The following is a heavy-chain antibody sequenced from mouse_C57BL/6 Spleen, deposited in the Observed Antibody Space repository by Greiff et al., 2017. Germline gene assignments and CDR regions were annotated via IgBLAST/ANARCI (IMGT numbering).Heavy chain of an antibody. CDR3: ARGGFITTVVATDYYAMDY. V-gene: IGHV1-26*01. CDR2: INPNNGGT. D-gene: IGHD1-1*01. J-gene: IGHJ4*01. CDR1: GYTFTDYY. Sequence: VQLQQSGPELVKPGASVKISCKASGYTFTDYYMNWVKQSHGKSLEWIGDINPNNGGTSYNQKFKGKATLTVDKSSSTAYMELRSLTSEDSAVYYCARGGFITTVVATDYYAMDYWGQGTSVTVSS.